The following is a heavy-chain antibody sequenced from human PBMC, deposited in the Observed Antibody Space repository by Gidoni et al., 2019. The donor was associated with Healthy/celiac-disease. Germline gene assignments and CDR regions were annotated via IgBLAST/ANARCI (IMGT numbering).Heavy chain of an antibody. Sequence: QVQLVQSGAEVKKPGSSVKVSCKASGGTFSSYAISWVRQAPGQGLEWMGRIIPILGIANYAQKFQSRVTITADKSTSTAYMELSSLRSEDTAVYYCASLVVITSKTDYWGQGTLVTVSS. CDR3: ASLVVITSKTDY. CDR2: IIPILGIA. V-gene: IGHV1-69*04. J-gene: IGHJ4*02. CDR1: GGTFSSYA. D-gene: IGHD3-22*01.